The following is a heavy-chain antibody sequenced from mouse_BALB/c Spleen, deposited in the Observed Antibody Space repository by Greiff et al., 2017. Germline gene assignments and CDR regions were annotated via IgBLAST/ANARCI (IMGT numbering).Heavy chain of an antibody. CDR1: GYSITSDYA. Sequence: VQLKESGPGLVKPSQSLSLTCTVTGYSITSDYAWNWIRQFPGNKLEWMGYISYSGSTSYNPSLKSRISITRDTSKNQFFLQLNSVTTEDTATYYCARGELGPGAMDYWGQGTSVTVSS. CDR3: ARGELGPGAMDY. CDR2: ISYSGST. V-gene: IGHV3-2*02. J-gene: IGHJ4*01. D-gene: IGHD3-1*01.